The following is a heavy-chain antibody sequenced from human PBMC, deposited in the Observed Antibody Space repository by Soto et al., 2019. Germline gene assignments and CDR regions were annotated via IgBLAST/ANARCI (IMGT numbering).Heavy chain of an antibody. CDR2: ISYEGINK. J-gene: IGHJ4*02. CDR3: AKDKWDRAYCGGDCYSVVDC. V-gene: IGHV3-30*18. CDR1: GFTFSNYG. Sequence: QVQLVESGGGVVRPGRSLRLSGAASGFTFSNYGMRWVRQAPGTGLEWVAIISYEGINKYDADSVKGRFTVSRENSKNTLYLQLNSMRAEDTAVYYCAKDKWDRAYCGGDCYSVVDCWGQGTLVTVSS. D-gene: IGHD2-21*02.